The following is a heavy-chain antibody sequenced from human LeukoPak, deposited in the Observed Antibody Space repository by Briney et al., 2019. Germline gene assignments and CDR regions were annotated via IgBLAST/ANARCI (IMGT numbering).Heavy chain of an antibody. J-gene: IGHJ4*02. CDR2: IYSDNT. D-gene: IGHD3-10*01. CDR1: GFTVSSNS. V-gene: IGHV3-53*01. Sequence: GGSLRLSCTVSGFTVSSNSMSWVRQAPGKGLEWVSFIYSDNTHYSDSVKGRFTISRDNSKNTLYLQMNSLRAEDTAVYFCARTPNRGGFDYWGQGTLVTVSS. CDR3: ARTPNRGGFDY.